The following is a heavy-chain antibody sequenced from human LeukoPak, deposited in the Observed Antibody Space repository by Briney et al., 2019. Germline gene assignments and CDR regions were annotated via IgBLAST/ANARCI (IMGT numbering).Heavy chain of an antibody. CDR3: TKERRGSYYAFES. V-gene: IGHV3-11*05. Sequence: GGSLRLSCDASGFSISDYYMSWIRRSPGKGREGIPYITSGSGSTKYADSVKGRFTIARDKAKNSVALQLNSLRAEDTAVYYCTKERRGSYYAFESWGQGTLVTVSS. CDR1: GFSISDYY. J-gene: IGHJ4*02. D-gene: IGHD3-22*01. CDR2: ITSGSGST.